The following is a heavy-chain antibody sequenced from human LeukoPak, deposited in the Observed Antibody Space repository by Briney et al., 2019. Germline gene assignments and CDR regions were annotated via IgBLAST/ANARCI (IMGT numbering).Heavy chain of an antibody. Sequence: SGALSLTCAVSGGSIGSYYWSWLRQPPGRGLEWIGYIYYSGTTNYNPSLKSRVTISVDTSKNQFSLKLTSVTAADTAIYYCAREDPQTTVPEGLDVWGQGTTVTVSS. CDR3: AREDPQTTVPEGLDV. V-gene: IGHV4-59*01. D-gene: IGHD4-17*01. J-gene: IGHJ6*02. CDR2: IYYSGTT. CDR1: GGSIGSYY.